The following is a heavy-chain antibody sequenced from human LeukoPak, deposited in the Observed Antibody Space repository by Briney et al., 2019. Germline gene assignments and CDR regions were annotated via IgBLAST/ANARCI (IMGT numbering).Heavy chain of an antibody. CDR3: ARDYCGGDCPFDY. D-gene: IGHD2-21*02. J-gene: IGHJ4*02. Sequence: GGSLRLSCAASGFTFSSYSMNWVRQAPGKGLEWVSSISSSSSYIYYADSVKGRFTISRDNAKNSLYLQMNSLRAEDTAVYYCARDYCGGDCPFDYWAREPWSPSPQ. CDR1: GFTFSSYS. CDR2: ISSSSSYI. V-gene: IGHV3-21*01.